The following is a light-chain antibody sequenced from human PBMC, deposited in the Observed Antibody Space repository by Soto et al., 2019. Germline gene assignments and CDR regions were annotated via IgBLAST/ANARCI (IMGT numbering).Light chain of an antibody. CDR3: QQRYKWTLT. CDR1: QSVSGY. Sequence: VVTMSPAPLSLSPGGTAMLPRRASQSVSGYIGWYQQKPGQAPRLLIYADSNRATGIPARFSGSGSGTDFTLTIRSLEPEDFSVYYCQQRYKWTLTFGQGTLLDI. CDR2: ADS. V-gene: IGKV3-11*01. J-gene: IGKJ5*01.